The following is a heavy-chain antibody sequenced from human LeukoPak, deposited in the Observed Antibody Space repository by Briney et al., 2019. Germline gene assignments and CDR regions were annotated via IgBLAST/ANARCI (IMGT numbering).Heavy chain of an antibody. V-gene: IGHV4-34*01. J-gene: IGHJ5*02. CDR1: GVSFSGYY. CDR3: ARLGYDILTGYYRRHWFDP. D-gene: IGHD3-9*01. Sequence: SETLSLTCAVYGVSFSGYYWSWIRQPPGKGLEWMGEINHSGSTNYNPSLKSRVTISVDTSKNQFSLQLSSVTAADTAVYYCARLGYDILTGYYRRHWFDPWGQGTLVTVSS. CDR2: INHSGST.